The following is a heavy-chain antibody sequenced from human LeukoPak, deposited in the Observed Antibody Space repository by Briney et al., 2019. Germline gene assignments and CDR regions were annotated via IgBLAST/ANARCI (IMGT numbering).Heavy chain of an antibody. V-gene: IGHV3-48*04. Sequence: GGSLRLSCAASGFTFSSYSMSWVRQAPGKGLEWVSYISSSSSTIYYADSVKGRFTISRDNAKNSLYLQMNSLRAEDTAVYYCASFCNGGNNQRRLGELSCLPFDYWGQGTLVTVSS. CDR2: ISSSSSTI. CDR3: ASFCNGGNNQRRLGELSCLPFDY. CDR1: GFTFSSYS. J-gene: IGHJ4*02. D-gene: IGHD3-16*02.